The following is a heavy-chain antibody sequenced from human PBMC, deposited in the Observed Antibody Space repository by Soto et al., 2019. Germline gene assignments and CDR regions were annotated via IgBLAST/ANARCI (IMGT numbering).Heavy chain of an antibody. CDR2: VYYSGSS. J-gene: IGHJ5*02. CDR1: GDSISGGASF. CDR3: AKLYCTSSTCYFPGWLDP. D-gene: IGHD2-2*01. Sequence: SETLSLTCTVSGDSISGGASFWSWIRQPPGKGLEWIANVYYSGSSYYNPSLKSRLTISVDTTKNQFSLQLKSMTAADTAVYYCAKLYCTSSTCYFPGWLDPSGQGPLVTVYS. V-gene: IGHV4-31*03.